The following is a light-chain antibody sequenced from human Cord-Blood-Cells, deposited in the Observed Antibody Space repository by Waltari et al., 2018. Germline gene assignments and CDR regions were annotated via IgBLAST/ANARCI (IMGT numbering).Light chain of an antibody. CDR1: QSISSW. Sequence: DIQTTQYPSTLSASVGDRVTITCRASQSISSWLAWYQQKPGKAPKPLIYKASSLESGVPSRFNGSGSGTECTLTISSLQPDDFATYYCEQYNSYGTFGQGTKVEIK. V-gene: IGKV1-5*03. J-gene: IGKJ1*01. CDR3: EQYNSYGT. CDR2: KAS.